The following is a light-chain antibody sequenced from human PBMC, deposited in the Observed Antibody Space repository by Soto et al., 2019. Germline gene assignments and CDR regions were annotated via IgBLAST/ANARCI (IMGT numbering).Light chain of an antibody. V-gene: IGKV1-39*01. CDR2: AAS. J-gene: IGKJ1*01. CDR1: QSIHSY. CDR3: QQSHSAPWT. Sequence: DIQMTQSPSSLSASVGDRVTITCRASQSIHSYVNWYQQKPGKAPKLLIYAASSLRSGVPSRFSGGGSGTYFTLTITRLPPEDFVNYYCQQSHSAPWTFGQGTTVEI.